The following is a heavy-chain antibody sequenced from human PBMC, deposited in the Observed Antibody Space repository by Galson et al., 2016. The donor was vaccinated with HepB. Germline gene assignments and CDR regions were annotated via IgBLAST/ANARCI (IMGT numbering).Heavy chain of an antibody. CDR1: GFSLSSYW. J-gene: IGHJ4*02. CDR3: VRDGSGGWHFDN. D-gene: IGHD6-19*01. Sequence: SLRLSCAASGFSLSSYWMSWVRQAPGKGLEWMANVKYDGSEKYYVDSVKGRFTISRDNAKNSMSLQMNSLSAEDTAVYYCVRDGSGGWHFDNWGQGTLITVSS. CDR2: VKYDGSEK. V-gene: IGHV3-7*01.